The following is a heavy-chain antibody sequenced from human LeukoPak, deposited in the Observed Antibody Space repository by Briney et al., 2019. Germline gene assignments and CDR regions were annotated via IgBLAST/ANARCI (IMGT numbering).Heavy chain of an antibody. CDR2: TYYRSRWYN. D-gene: IGHD1-26*01. CDR3: ARGGRYSFDY. CDR1: GDSVSSNSVA. V-gene: IGHV6-1*01. J-gene: IGHJ4*01. Sequence: SQTLTLTCAISGDSVSSNSVAWNWIRQSPSRDLEWLVSTYYRSRWYNDYAASVIGRITINPDTSRNQFSLQLNSVTPEDTALYYCARGGRYSFDYWGRGSSVTVSS.